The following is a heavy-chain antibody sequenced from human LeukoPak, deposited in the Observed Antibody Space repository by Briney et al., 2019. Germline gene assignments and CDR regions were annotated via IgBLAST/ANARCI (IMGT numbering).Heavy chain of an antibody. CDR3: ARQAYDTGYDAFDI. V-gene: IGHV4-4*07. J-gene: IGHJ3*02. CDR1: GGSISGYY. Sequence: SETLSLTCTVSGGSISGYYWSWIRQPAGKGLEWIGRIYSSGSTNYNPSLNSRVTMSVDTSKNQFSLKLSSVTAADTAVYYCARQAYDTGYDAFDIWGQGTMVTVSS. D-gene: IGHD3-22*01. CDR2: IYSSGST.